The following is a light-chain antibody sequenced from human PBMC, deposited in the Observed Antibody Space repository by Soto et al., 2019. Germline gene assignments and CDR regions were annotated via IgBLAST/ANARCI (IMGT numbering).Light chain of an antibody. J-gene: IGLJ1*01. Sequence: QSALTQPASVSGSPGQWITISCTEISSDVGSYNLVSWYQQHPGKAPKLMVYEGRKRPSGVSNRFSGSMSGNTASLTISGLQAEDEADYYCCSYAGSSDVFGTGTKLTVL. CDR2: EGR. CDR3: CSYAGSSDV. CDR1: SSDVGSYNL. V-gene: IGLV2-23*01.